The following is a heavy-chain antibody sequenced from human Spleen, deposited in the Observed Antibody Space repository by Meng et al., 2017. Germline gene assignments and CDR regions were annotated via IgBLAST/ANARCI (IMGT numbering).Heavy chain of an antibody. CDR3: VRSSAWVRTGFDP. V-gene: IGHV4-39*01. Sequence: QLQLQESGPGLVKPSQPLSLTCTVSGGSISTSGYYWGWIRQPPGKGLEWIGSIGHSGFTYYTPSLKSRVTVSIDTSRNQFSLWLTSVTAADTAVYYCVRSSAWVRTGFDPWGQGTLVTVSS. J-gene: IGHJ5*02. CDR2: IGHSGFT. D-gene: IGHD6-19*01. CDR1: GGSISTSGYY.